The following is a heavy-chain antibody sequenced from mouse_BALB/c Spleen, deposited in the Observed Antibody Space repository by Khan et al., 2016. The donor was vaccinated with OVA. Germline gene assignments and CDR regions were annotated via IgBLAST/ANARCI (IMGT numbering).Heavy chain of an antibody. J-gene: IGHJ2*01. CDR1: GLKIKDTY. V-gene: IGHV14-3*02. CDR3: ARMARK. Sequence: VQLKQSGAELVTSWHTVKLSCTASGLKIKDTYMHWVKQWPEKGLEWIGRIDPPNGNTKYDPKIPGQATITADTSSNTAYLQLSSLKSEDTAVYYCARMARKWGQGTTLTVSS. CDR2: IDPPNGNT.